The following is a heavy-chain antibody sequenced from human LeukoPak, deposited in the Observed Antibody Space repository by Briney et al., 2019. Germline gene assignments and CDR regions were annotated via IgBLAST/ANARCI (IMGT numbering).Heavy chain of an antibody. CDR2: IIPIFGIA. CDR3: ARSLGYCSSTSCPFDY. V-gene: IGHV1-69*04. J-gene: IGHJ4*02. Sequence: ASVKVSCKASGGTFSSYAISWVRQAPGQGLEWMERIIPIFGIANYAQKFQGRVTITADKSTSTAYMELSSLRSEDTAVYYCARSLGYCSSTSCPFDYWGQGTLVTVSS. CDR1: GGTFSSYA. D-gene: IGHD2-2*01.